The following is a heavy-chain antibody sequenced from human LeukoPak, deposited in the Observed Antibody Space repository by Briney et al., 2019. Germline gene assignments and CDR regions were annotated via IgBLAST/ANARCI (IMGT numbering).Heavy chain of an antibody. CDR1: GFTFSSYA. CDR3: ARSDSVGGQNLYYFDY. J-gene: IGHJ4*02. CDR2: ISYDGSNK. V-gene: IGHV3-30-3*01. Sequence: GRSLRLSCAASGFTFSSYAMHWVRQAPGKGLEWVAVISYDGSNKYYADSVKGRFTISRDNSKNTLYLQMNSLRSEDTAVYYCARSDSVGGQNLYYFDYWGQGTLVTVSS. D-gene: IGHD2-15*01.